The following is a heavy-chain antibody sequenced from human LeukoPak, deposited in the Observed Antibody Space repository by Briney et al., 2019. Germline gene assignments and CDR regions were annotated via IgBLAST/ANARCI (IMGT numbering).Heavy chain of an antibody. D-gene: IGHD2-21*02. Sequence: GGSLRLSCAASGFTFSSYSMNRVRQAPGKGLEWVSSISSSSSYIYYADSVKGRFTISRDNAKNSLYLQMNSLRAEDTAVYYCARDRPATICGGDCYSSSMDVWGQGTTVTVSS. CDR2: ISSSSSYI. CDR3: ARDRPATICGGDCYSSSMDV. J-gene: IGHJ6*02. V-gene: IGHV3-21*01. CDR1: GFTFSSYS.